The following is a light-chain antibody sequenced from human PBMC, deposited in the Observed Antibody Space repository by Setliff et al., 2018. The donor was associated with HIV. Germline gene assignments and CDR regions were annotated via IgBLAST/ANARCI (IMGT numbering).Light chain of an antibody. J-gene: IGLJ1*01. Sequence: QSVLTQPASVPGSPGKSITISCTGTSNDFGSYDYVPWYQHQPGKVPKLMIYEVSNRPSGVSDRFSGSKSGNTASLTISGLQTEDEADYYCSSFTSSSSYVFGTGTKVTVL. V-gene: IGLV2-14*01. CDR2: EVS. CDR1: SNDFGSYDY. CDR3: SSFTSSSSYV.